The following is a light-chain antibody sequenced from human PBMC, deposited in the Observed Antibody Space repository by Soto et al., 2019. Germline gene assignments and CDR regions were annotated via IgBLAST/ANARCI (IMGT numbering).Light chain of an antibody. Sequence: QSALTQPASVSGSPGQSITISCTGTSSDVGAYNYVSWYQQHPGKAPKLMIYEVSNRPSGVSNRFSGSKSGNTASLTISGLQTEDEADYYCISYTSSSTPVVFGGGTQLTVL. CDR1: SSDVGAYNY. J-gene: IGLJ2*01. V-gene: IGLV2-14*01. CDR3: ISYTSSSTPVV. CDR2: EVS.